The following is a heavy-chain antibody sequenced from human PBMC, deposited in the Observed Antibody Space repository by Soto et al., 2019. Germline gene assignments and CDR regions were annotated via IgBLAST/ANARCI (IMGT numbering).Heavy chain of an antibody. J-gene: IGHJ4*02. CDR2: SFSSGGT. V-gene: IGHV3-53*01. D-gene: IGHD3-9*01. CDR3: ARDREPDGIWTFDS. CDR1: GFTLDKYT. Sequence: LRLSCAAFGFTLDKYTMGWVRQAPGKGLEWVAESFSSGGTQYADSVKGRFTISRDNFRNMVFLQMNGLRVEDTALYYCARDREPDGIWTFDSWGQGALVTVSS.